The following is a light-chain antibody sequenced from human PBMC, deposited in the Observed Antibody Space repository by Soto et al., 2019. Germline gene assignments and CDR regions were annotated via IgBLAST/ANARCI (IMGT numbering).Light chain of an antibody. CDR3: HQYDSWT. J-gene: IGKJ1*01. V-gene: IGKV1-5*01. Sequence: EIEMSQSPSSPSASVGDRVTITCRASQSLNRRLAWYQQKPGKAPKLLIYGASSRATDIPDSFSGSGSGTDFTLTISRLEPEDFAVYYCHQYDSWTFGQGTKVDI. CDR1: QSLNRR. CDR2: GAS.